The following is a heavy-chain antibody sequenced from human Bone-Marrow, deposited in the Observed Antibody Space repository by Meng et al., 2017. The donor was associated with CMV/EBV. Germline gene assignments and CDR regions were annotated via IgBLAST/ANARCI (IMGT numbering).Heavy chain of an antibody. CDR3: ASGYSYGYYFKY. CDR1: GFTFSDYY. CDR2: ITGSGRTI. V-gene: IGHV3-11*01. D-gene: IGHD5-18*01. Sequence: GESLKISCAASGFTFSDYYMNWVRQAPGKGLEWISYITGSGRTIYYTDSVKGRFTISRDNAKRSLYLQMNSLRAEDTAVYYCASGYSYGYYFKYWGQGALVTVSS. J-gene: IGHJ4*02.